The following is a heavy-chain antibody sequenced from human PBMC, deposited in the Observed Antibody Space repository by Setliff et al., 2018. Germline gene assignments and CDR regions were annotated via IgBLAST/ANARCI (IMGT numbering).Heavy chain of an antibody. D-gene: IGHD2-8*02. J-gene: IGHJ4*02. CDR2: INHSGSS. CDR1: GGSFRGFY. CDR3: AWQIRPGIALTGGLDY. V-gene: IGHV4-34*01. Sequence: SETLSLTCAVYGGSFRGFYWTWIRQPPGKGLEWIGEINHSGSSVYNPSLESRVSISVDTSKNQISLNLNSVTVADTAVYYCAWQIRPGIALTGGLDYWGQGALVTVSS.